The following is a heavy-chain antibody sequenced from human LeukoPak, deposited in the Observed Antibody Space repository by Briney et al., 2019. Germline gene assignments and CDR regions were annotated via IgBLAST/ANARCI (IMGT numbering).Heavy chain of an antibody. D-gene: IGHD1-20*01. V-gene: IGHV3-23*01. CDR1: GFTFSSYA. J-gene: IGHJ4*02. CDR3: AKYNWNYVDY. Sequence: HAGGSLRLSCAPSGFTFSSYAMSWVRQAPGKGLEWVSAISGSGGSTYYADSVKGRFTISRDNSKNTLYLQMNSLRAEDTAVYYCAKYNWNYVDYWGQGTLVTVSS. CDR2: ISGSGGST.